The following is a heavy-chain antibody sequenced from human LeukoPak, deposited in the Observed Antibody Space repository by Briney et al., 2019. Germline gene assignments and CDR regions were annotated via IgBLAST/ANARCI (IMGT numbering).Heavy chain of an antibody. D-gene: IGHD4-11*01. CDR1: GFTFSNYA. CDR2: ISGSGGDT. Sequence: PGGSLRLSCAASGFTFSNYAMSWVRQAPGKGLEWVSGISGSGGDTYYADSVKGRFTISRDNSKNTLYLQMNSLRAADTSVYYCAKDAQRGFDYSNSLEYWGQGTLVTVSS. J-gene: IGHJ4*02. CDR3: AKDAQRGFDYSNSLEY. V-gene: IGHV3-23*01.